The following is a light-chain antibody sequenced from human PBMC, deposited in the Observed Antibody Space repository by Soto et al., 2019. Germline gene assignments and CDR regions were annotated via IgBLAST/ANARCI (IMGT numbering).Light chain of an antibody. CDR2: SNN. CDR1: ICNIGSNR. V-gene: IGLV1-44*01. CDR3: APWVDSLNVRYV. Sequence: QSVLTQPPSASGTPGQRVTISCAGSICNIGSNRVNWYQELQATAPKLIIDSNNHRPSGVPDRFSCSKSGPSASLAISGLQSEHEDDYYCAPWVDSLNVRYVFGTGTKLTVL. J-gene: IGLJ1*01.